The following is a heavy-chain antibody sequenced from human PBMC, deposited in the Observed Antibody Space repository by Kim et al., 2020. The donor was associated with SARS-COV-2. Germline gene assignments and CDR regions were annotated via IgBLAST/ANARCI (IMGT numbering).Heavy chain of an antibody. V-gene: IGHV3-33*01. D-gene: IGHD3-22*01. J-gene: IGHJ4*02. Sequence: GGSLRLSCAASGFTFSSYGMHWVRQAPGKGLEWVAVIWYDGSNKYYADSVKGRFTISRDNSKNTLYLQMNSLRAEDTAVYYCARDSNYYDSSGRTDFDYWGQGTLVTGSS. CDR2: IWYDGSNK. CDR1: GFTFSSYG. CDR3: ARDSNYYDSSGRTDFDY.